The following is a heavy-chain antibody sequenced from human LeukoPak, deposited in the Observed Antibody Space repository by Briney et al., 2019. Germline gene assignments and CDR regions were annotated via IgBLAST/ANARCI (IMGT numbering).Heavy chain of an antibody. CDR3: AAGEFFDY. J-gene: IGHJ4*02. Sequence: GRSLRLSCAASGFTFSSYAMHWVRQAPGKGLEWVAVLSYDGTSKYYADSVKGRFTISRDNSKNTLYLQMNSLRAEDTAGYYCAAGEFFDYWGQGTLVTVSS. V-gene: IGHV3-30-3*01. CDR2: LSYDGTSK. D-gene: IGHD3-10*01. CDR1: GFTFSSYA.